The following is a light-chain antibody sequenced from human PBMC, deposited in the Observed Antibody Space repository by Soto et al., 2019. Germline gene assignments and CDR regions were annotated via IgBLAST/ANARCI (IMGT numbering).Light chain of an antibody. CDR3: QHSGSSVTWT. V-gene: IGKV3-20*01. CDR2: AAS. Sequence: EVVLTQSPGTVSLSPGERATLSCRASQSVTSNYLAWYQQKPGQAPRLLIYAASSRATGIPDRFSGSGSGTDFTLSISRLESEDFAVYYCQHSGSSVTWTFGQGTKVEI. CDR1: QSVTSNY. J-gene: IGKJ1*01.